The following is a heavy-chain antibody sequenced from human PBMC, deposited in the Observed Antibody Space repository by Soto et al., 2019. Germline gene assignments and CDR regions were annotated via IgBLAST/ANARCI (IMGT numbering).Heavy chain of an antibody. CDR2: INPNTGDT. Sequence: ASVKVSCKASGYAFTAYFIHWLRQAPGQGLEWMGWINPNTGDTSYAQKFQGWVSMTRDTSTSTVYMELSSLRSDDTAVYYCARAKYYYYGMDVWGQGTTVTVSS. CDR1: GYAFTAYF. V-gene: IGHV1-2*04. D-gene: IGHD5-12*01. J-gene: IGHJ6*02. CDR3: ARAKYYYYGMDV.